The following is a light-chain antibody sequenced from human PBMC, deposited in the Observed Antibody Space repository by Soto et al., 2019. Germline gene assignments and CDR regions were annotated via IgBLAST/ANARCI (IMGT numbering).Light chain of an antibody. CDR1: SSDVGRYDY. J-gene: IGLJ1*01. CDR2: EVS. V-gene: IGLV2-14*01. Sequence: QSALTQPASVSGSPGQSITISCTGTSSDVGRYDYVSWYQLHPGKAPKLMVFEVSNRPSGVSYRFSGSKSGNTASLTISGLQAEDDADYFCSSYSISNAYLFGTWTKLTVL. CDR3: SSYSISNAYL.